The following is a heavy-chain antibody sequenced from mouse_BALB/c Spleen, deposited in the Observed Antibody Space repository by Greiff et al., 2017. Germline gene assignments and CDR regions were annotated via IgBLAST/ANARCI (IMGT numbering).Heavy chain of an antibody. CDR2: ISDGGSYT. D-gene: IGHD1-1*01. V-gene: IGHV5-4*02. J-gene: IGHJ4*01. Sequence: EVQLVESGGGLVKPGGSLKLSCAASGFTFSDYYMYWVRQTPEKRLEWVATISDGGSYTYYPDSVKGRFTISRDNAKNNLYLQMSSLKSEDTAMYYCARAPFYYGSSLYAMDYWGQGTSVTVSS. CDR1: GFTFSDYY. CDR3: ARAPFYYGSSLYAMDY.